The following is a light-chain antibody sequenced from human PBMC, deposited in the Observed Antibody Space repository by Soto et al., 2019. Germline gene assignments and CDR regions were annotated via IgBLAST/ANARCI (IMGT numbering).Light chain of an antibody. CDR3: SSYAGDNSLL. V-gene: IGLV2-8*01. J-gene: IGLJ2*01. Sequence: QSVLTQPPSASGSPGQSGTISCTGTSSDVGGYNYVSWYQQNPGKVPKLMIYEVNKRPSGVPDRFSGSKSGNTASLTVSGLQTEDEADYYCSSYAGDNSLLFGGGTKLTVL. CDR2: EVN. CDR1: SSDVGGYNY.